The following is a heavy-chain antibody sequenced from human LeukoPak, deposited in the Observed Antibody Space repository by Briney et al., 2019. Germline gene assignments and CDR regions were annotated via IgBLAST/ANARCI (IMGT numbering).Heavy chain of an antibody. CDR1: GGSISSGGYY. CDR2: SYYSGST. V-gene: IGHV4-31*03. D-gene: IGHD6-19*01. Sequence: PSETLSLTRSVSGGSISSGGYYWSWIRQHPGRGLEWIGYSYYSGSTDYNPSLKRRVTISVDTSKNQFSLRLSSVTAADTAVYYCASARSGAVAATVLDYWGRGTLVTVSS. J-gene: IGHJ4*02. CDR3: ASARSGAVAATVLDY.